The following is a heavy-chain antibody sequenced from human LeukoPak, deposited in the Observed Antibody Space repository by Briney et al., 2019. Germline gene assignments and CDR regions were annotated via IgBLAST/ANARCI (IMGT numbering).Heavy chain of an antibody. D-gene: IGHD3-22*01. Sequence: GGSLRLSCAASGFTFSTYWMHWVRQAPGKGLVWVSRINSDGSSTRNADSVKGRFTISRDNAKNTLYLQMNSLRAEDTAVYYCARVREASIVVADYWGQGTLVTVSS. V-gene: IGHV3-74*01. CDR1: GFTFSTYW. CDR2: INSDGSST. J-gene: IGHJ4*02. CDR3: ARVREASIVVADY.